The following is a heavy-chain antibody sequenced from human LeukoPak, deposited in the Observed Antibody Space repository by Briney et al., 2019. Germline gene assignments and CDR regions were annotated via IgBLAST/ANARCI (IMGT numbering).Heavy chain of an antibody. CDR3: ARRVAVARRDAFDI. CDR1: GYTFTTYG. Sequence: ASVKVSCKAVGYTFTTYGISRVRQAPGQGLEWMGWISSYNGNTNYAQKLQGRATMSTDTSTGTAYMELRSLRSDDTAVYYCARRVAVARRDAFDIWGQGTMVTVSS. V-gene: IGHV1-18*01. CDR2: ISSYNGNT. J-gene: IGHJ3*02. D-gene: IGHD6-19*01.